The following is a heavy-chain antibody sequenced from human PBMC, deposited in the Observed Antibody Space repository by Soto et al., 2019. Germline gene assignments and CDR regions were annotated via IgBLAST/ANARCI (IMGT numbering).Heavy chain of an antibody. Sequence: SANLSLTCTVSGGSLGSSGYYWGWIRQSPGKGLEWIGNIYYSGNTFYNPSLKSRVTISVNTSKNQIYLHLSAVTAADTAIFYGAASAAPGKTHFDWWGQG. D-gene: IGHD6-13*01. CDR3: AASAAPGKTHFDW. CDR2: IYYSGNT. J-gene: IGHJ4*02. V-gene: IGHV4-39*01. CDR1: GGSLGSSGYY.